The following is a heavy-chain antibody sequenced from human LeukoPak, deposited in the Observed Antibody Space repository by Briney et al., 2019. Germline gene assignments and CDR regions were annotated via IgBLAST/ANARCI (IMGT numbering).Heavy chain of an antibody. J-gene: IGHJ4*02. D-gene: IGHD3-22*01. CDR2: IKEDGGEI. CDR1: GFTFSRYW. V-gene: IGHV3-7*01. Sequence: PGGSLRLSCAASGFTFSRYWMSWVRQAPGKGLEWVANIKEDGGEIYYVDSVKGRFTISRDNTKNSLFLQINSLRAEDTAVYYCARDDYYSNADWGQGTLVTVSS. CDR3: ARDDYYSNAD.